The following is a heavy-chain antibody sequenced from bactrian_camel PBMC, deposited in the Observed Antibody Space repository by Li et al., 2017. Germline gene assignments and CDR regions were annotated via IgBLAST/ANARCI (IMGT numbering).Heavy chain of an antibody. Sequence: HVQLVESGGGSVQAGGALTLSCQASGSSVNCMAWFRQTPGKEREGVARIDSRGTTEYLDSVKGRFTVFKDDAGKTLYLQVNSLRLEDTAMYYCAAVAEGRTVEGSGSLWTLFDSGYWGQGTQVTVS. D-gene: IGHD2*01. CDR1: GSSVNC. CDR2: IDSRGTT. J-gene: IGHJ6*01. V-gene: IGHV3S53*01. CDR3: AAVAEGRTVEGSGSLWTLFDSGY.